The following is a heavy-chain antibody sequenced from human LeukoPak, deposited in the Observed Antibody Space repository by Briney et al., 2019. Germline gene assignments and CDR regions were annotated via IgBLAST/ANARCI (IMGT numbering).Heavy chain of an antibody. CDR2: IVPLFGVA. CDR3: ARGRDYVWGNYPPGDALEI. CDR1: GDTFSNFG. V-gene: IGHV1-69*05. Sequence: SVKVSCKASGDTFSNFGITWVRQAPGQGLEWMGRIVPLFGVANYAKKFQGRVTITTDESTSTVYMDLRSLRSEDTAVYYCARGRDYVWGNYPPGDALEIWGQGTMVTVS. J-gene: IGHJ3*02. D-gene: IGHD3-16*02.